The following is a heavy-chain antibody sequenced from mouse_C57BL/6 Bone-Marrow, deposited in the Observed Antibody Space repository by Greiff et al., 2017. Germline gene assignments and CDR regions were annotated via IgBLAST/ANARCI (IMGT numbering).Heavy chain of an antibody. CDR2: INPGSGGT. CDR1: GYAFTNYL. D-gene: IGHD2-3*01. Sequence: QVQLQQSGAELVRPGTSVKVSCKASGYAFTNYLIAWVKQRPGQGLEWIGVINPGSGGTNYNEKFKGKATLTADNSSSTAYMQLSSLTSEDSAVYYCARSKHGGWWFDYWGQGTLVTVSA. CDR3: ARSKHGGWWFDY. J-gene: IGHJ3*01. V-gene: IGHV1-54*01.